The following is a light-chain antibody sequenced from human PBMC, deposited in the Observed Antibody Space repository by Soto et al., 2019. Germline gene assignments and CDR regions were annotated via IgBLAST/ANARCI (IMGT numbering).Light chain of an antibody. V-gene: IGKV1-5*01. CDR3: QQYNSYWWT. J-gene: IGKJ1*01. Sequence: IHMTQSPSTLSASVGDRVTITCRASQSISSWLAWYQQKPGKAPKLLIYDASSLESGVPSRFSGSGSGTEFTLTISSLQPDDFATYYCQQYNSYWWTFGQGTKVDIK. CDR2: DAS. CDR1: QSISSW.